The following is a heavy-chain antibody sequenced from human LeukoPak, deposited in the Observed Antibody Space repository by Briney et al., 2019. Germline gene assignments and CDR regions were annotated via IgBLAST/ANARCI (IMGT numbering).Heavy chain of an antibody. D-gene: IGHD1-26*01. CDR1: GLTFSSYE. CDR2: ISSSGSTI. CDR3: ARARGDLLYYYYYMDV. Sequence: GGSLRLSCAASGLTFSSYEMNWVRQAPGKGLEWVSYISSSGSTIYYADSVKGRFTISRDNAKNSLYLQMNSLRAEDTAVYYCARARGDLLYYYYYMDVWGKGTTVTVSS. J-gene: IGHJ6*03. V-gene: IGHV3-48*03.